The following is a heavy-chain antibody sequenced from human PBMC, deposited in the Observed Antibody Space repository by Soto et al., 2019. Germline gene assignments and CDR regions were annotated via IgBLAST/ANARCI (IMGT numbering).Heavy chain of an antibody. CDR2: IYYSGST. D-gene: IGHD4-4*01. CDR1: GGSISSSSYY. J-gene: IGHJ4*02. Sequence: SETLSLTCTVSGGSISSSSYYWGWIRQPPGKGLEWIGSIYYSGSTYYNPSLKSRVTISVDTSKNQFSLKLSSVTAADTAVYYCARQAEHTVTTQNYFDYWGQGTLVTVSS. CDR3: ARQAEHTVTTQNYFDY. V-gene: IGHV4-39*01.